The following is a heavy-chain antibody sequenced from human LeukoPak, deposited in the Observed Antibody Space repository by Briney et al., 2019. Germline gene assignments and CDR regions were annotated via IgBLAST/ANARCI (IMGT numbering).Heavy chain of an antibody. D-gene: IGHD6-13*01. CDR3: AKDSSGSSWYWDY. J-gene: IGHJ4*02. V-gene: IGHV3-30*02. CDR2: IRYDGSNK. Sequence: GGSLRLSCAASGFSFSSYGMHWVRQAPGKGLEWVTFIRYDGSNKYYADCVKGRFTISRDNSKNTLYLQMNSLRTEDTAVYYCAKDSSGSSWYWDYWGQGTLVTVSS. CDR1: GFSFSSYG.